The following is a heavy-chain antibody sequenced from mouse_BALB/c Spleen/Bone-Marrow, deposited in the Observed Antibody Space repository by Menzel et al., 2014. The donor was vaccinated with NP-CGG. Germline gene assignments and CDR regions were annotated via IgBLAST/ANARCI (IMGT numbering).Heavy chain of an antibody. V-gene: IGHV1S41*01. CDR1: GYTFTSYW. Sequence: DLVKPGASVKMSCKASGYTFTSYWINWIKQRPGKGLEWIGRIAPGNGGTCYNEKFKGKATLTVDKSSSTACSQLSSLSSEDSAVYFCARFSTYSGNYGAMDYWGQGTSVTVSS. CDR2: IAPGNGGT. D-gene: IGHD2-10*01. CDR3: ARFSTYSGNYGAMDY. J-gene: IGHJ4*01.